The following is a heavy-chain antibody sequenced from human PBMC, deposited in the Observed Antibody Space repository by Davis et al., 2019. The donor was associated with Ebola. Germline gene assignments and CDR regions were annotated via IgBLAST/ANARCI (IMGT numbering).Heavy chain of an antibody. CDR1: GFTFSSYA. CDR2: ISSSGSTI. D-gene: IGHD5-12*01. CDR3: TRVTGYDKPIEY. Sequence: GGSLRLSCAASGFTFSSYAMNWVRQAPGKGLEWVSYISSSGSTIYYTDSVKGRFTISRDNDKNTLYLQMNSLRADDTGIYYCTRVTGYDKPIEYWGQGTLVTVSS. J-gene: IGHJ4*02. V-gene: IGHV3-48*03.